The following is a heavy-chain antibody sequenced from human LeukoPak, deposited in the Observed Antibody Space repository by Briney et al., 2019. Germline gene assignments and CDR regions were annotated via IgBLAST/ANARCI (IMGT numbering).Heavy chain of an antibody. CDR3: ARHNVILPRGFDP. V-gene: IGHV4-39*01. CDR2: IYYSGST. D-gene: IGHD3-16*02. Sequence: PSETLSLTCTVSGGSISSSSYYWGWIRQPPGKGLEWIGSIYYSGSTYYNPSLKSRVTISVGTSKNQFSLKLSSVTAADTAVYYCARHNVILPRGFDPWGQGTLVTVSS. J-gene: IGHJ5*02. CDR1: GGSISSSSYY.